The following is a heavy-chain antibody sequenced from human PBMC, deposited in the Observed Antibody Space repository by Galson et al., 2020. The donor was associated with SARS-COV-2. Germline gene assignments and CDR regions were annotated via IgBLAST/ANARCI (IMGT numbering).Heavy chain of an antibody. Sequence: ASVKVSCKASGYRFRVYAMHWVRQAPGQGLEWMGWINTNNGNPTYAQGFTGRFVFSLDTSTSTAFLQISSLKAEDTAVYYCARLNYCTGDRWAPLDCYDIDVGVKGATGTVSS. V-gene: IGHV7-4-1*02. CDR2: INTNNGNP. CDR3: ARLNYCTGDRWAPLDCYDIDV. CDR1: GYRFRVYA. D-gene: IGHD2-8*02. J-gene: IGHJ6*03.